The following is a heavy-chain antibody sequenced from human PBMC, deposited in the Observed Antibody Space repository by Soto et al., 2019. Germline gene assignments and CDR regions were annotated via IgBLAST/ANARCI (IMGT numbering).Heavy chain of an antibody. CDR2: IYSGDST. CDR3: GGGGGATGEYYYHYYTLDV. J-gene: IGHJ6*02. D-gene: IGHD1-26*01. CDR1: GFTISNNY. Sequence: EVQLVESGGGLVQPGGSLRLSCAASGFTISNNYMNWVRQAPGKGLEWVSFIYSGDSTNYADSVKGRFTISRDNSKNTVCIQPNPLGGGDTGVYFGGGGGGATGEYYYHYYTLDVWGQGTTVTVSS. V-gene: IGHV3-53*01.